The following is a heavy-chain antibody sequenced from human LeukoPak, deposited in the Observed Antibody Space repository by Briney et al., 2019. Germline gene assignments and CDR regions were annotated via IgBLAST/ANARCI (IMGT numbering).Heavy chain of an antibody. Sequence: PGGSLRLSCAASGFTFSSYAMSWVRQAPGKGLEWVSAISGSGGSTYYSDSVKGRFTISRDNSKNTLYLQMNSLRAEDTAVYYCARVPYSYGSLYYMDVWGKGTTVTVSS. V-gene: IGHV3-23*01. J-gene: IGHJ6*03. CDR2: ISGSGGST. CDR3: ARVPYSYGSLYYMDV. D-gene: IGHD5-18*01. CDR1: GFTFSSYA.